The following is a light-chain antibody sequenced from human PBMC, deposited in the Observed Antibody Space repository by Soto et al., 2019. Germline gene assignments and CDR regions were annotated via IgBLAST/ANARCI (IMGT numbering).Light chain of an antibody. V-gene: IGKV1-5*01. J-gene: IGKJ1*01. CDR2: DAS. CDR3: QQYNSYWT. CDR1: PSISSR. Sequence: DIQMTQSPSTLSASVGDRVTITCRASPSISSRLAWYQQKPGKAPKVLISDASSLESGVPSRFSGSGSGTEFTLTISRLQPDDFATYYCQQYNSYWTFGKGTKVDI.